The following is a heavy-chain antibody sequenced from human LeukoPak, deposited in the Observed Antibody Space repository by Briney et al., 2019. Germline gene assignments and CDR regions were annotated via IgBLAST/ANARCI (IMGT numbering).Heavy chain of an antibody. V-gene: IGHV4-39*07. D-gene: IGHD6-19*01. CDR2: IYYSGTT. Sequence: PSETLFLTCTVSGGSISTTSYFWAWIRQPPGEGLEWIGSIYYSGTTYFNSSLKSRVTISVERSKNHFSLKLSSVTVADTALYYCARVYSSTHNWFDTWGQGIQVTVSS. J-gene: IGHJ5*02. CDR3: ARVYSSTHNWFDT. CDR1: GGSISTTSYF.